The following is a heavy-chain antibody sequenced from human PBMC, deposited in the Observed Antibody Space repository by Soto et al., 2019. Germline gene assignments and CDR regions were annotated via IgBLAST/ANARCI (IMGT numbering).Heavy chain of an antibody. CDR2: ISAYNGDT. CDR3: ATGGVRGVILVGWFDP. J-gene: IGHJ5*02. D-gene: IGHD3-10*01. Sequence: SVKVSCKASGYTITSFGISCVRQAPGQGLEWMGWISAYNGDTNYAQKFQGRVTMTEDTSTDTAYMELSSLRSEDTAVYYCATGGVRGVILVGWFDPWGQGTLVTVSS. V-gene: IGHV1-18*01. CDR1: GYTITSFG.